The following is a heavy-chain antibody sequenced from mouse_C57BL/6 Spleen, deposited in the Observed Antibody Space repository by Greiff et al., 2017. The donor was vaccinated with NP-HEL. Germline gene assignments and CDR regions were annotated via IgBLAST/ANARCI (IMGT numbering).Heavy chain of an antibody. CDR2: IYPGGGYT. Sequence: QVQLQQSGAELVRPGTSVKMSCKASGYTFTNYWIGWAKQRPGHGLEWIGDIYPGGGYTNYNEKFKGKATLTADKSSSTAYMQFSSLTSEDSAIYYCARQRDYYGSSPLSMDYWGQGTSVTVSS. CDR1: GYTFTNYW. V-gene: IGHV1-63*01. J-gene: IGHJ4*01. D-gene: IGHD1-1*01. CDR3: ARQRDYYGSSPLSMDY.